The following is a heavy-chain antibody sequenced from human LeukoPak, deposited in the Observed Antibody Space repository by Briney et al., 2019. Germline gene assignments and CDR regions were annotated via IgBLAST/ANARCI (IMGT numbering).Heavy chain of an antibody. Sequence: ASVKVFCKASGYTFTDYYMHWVRQAPGQGLEWMGWINPNSGGTNYAQKFQGRVSMTRDTTISTAYMELSRLRSDDTAVYYCARNTINWFDPWGQGVLVTVSS. J-gene: IGHJ5*02. CDR2: INPNSGGT. CDR1: GYTFTDYY. D-gene: IGHD5-24*01. V-gene: IGHV1-2*02. CDR3: ARNTINWFDP.